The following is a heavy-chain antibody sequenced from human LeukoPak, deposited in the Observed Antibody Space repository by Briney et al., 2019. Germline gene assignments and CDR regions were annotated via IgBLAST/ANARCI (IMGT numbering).Heavy chain of an antibody. J-gene: IGHJ5*02. CDR2: TYYRSKWYN. V-gene: IGHV6-1*01. CDR3: ARDTHSLWFGGSPWLDP. Sequence: SQTLSLTCAISGDSVSSNSAAWNWIRQSPSRGLEWLARTYYRSKWYNDYAVSVKSRITINPDTSKNQFSLQLNSVTPEDTAVYYCARDTHSLWFGGSPWLDPWGQGTLVTVSS. D-gene: IGHD3-10*01. CDR1: GDSVSSNSAA.